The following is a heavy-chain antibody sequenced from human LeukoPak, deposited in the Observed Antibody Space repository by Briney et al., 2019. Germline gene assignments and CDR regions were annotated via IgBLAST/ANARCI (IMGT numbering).Heavy chain of an antibody. D-gene: IGHD4-17*01. V-gene: IGHV3-48*01. J-gene: IGHJ4*02. CDR1: GFTFSSYS. CDR3: ARVFYAVNAIGDY. CDR2: ISSSSSTI. Sequence: GGSLRLSCAASGFTFSSYSMNWVRQAPGKGLEWVSYISSSSSTIYYADSVKGRFTISRDNAKNSLYLQMNSLRAEDTAVYYCARVFYAVNAIGDYWGQGTLVTVSS.